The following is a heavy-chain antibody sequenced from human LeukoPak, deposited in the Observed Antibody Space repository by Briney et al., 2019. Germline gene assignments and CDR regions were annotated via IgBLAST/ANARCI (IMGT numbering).Heavy chain of an antibody. CDR2: INHSGST. V-gene: IGHV4-34*01. CDR1: GGSFSGYY. Sequence: SETLSLTCAVYGGSFSGYYWSWIRQPPGKGLEWIGEINHSGSTNYNPSLKSRVTISVDTSKNQFSLKLSSVTAADTAVYYCATGNYDILTGYPNDAFDIWGQGTMVTVSS. D-gene: IGHD3-9*01. J-gene: IGHJ3*02. CDR3: ATGNYDILTGYPNDAFDI.